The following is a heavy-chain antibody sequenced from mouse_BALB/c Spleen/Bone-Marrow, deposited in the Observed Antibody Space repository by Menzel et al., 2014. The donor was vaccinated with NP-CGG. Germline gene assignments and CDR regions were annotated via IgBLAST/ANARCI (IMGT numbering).Heavy chain of an antibody. Sequence: EVKLEESGGDLVKPGGSLKLSCVASGFTFSSYGMSWVRQTPDKRLEWVATISSGGSSTYYPASVKGRFTISRDNAKNTLYQKMRSHNSEDTAMYYCTRRPLQSNSYFDCWGQGPTLTVSS. CDR3: TRRPLQSNSYFDC. D-gene: IGHD4-1*01. V-gene: IGHV5-6*02. J-gene: IGHJ2*01. CDR1: GFTFSSYG. CDR2: ISSGGSST.